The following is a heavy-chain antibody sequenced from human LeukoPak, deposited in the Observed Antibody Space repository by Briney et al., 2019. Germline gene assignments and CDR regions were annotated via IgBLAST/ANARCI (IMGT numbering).Heavy chain of an antibody. J-gene: IGHJ6*02. CDR2: ISGSDGST. Sequence: GGSLRLSCAASGFTFSSYAMRWVRQAPGKGLEWVSAISGSDGSTYYADSVKGRFTISRDNSKNTLYLQMNSLRAEDTAVYYCAKDKNRATVVTFYYYGMDVWGQGTTVTVSS. D-gene: IGHD4-23*01. CDR1: GFTFSSYA. V-gene: IGHV3-23*01. CDR3: AKDKNRATVVTFYYYGMDV.